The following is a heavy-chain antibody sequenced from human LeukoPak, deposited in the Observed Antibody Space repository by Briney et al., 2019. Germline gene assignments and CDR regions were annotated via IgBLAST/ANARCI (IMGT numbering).Heavy chain of an antibody. Sequence: SVKVSCKASGGTFSDYALNWVRQAPGQGLEWMGVFIPILGTANSTQKFQGRVTITADESTSTAYMELSSLRSEDTAVYYCARGVTNNYYYYYMDVWGKGTTVTISS. CDR1: GGTFSDYA. D-gene: IGHD4-17*01. CDR2: FIPILGTA. CDR3: ARGVTNNYYYYYMDV. V-gene: IGHV1-69*01. J-gene: IGHJ6*03.